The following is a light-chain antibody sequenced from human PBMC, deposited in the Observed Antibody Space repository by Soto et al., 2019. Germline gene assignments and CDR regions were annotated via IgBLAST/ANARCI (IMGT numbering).Light chain of an antibody. CDR1: QSISSY. CDR2: AAS. CDR3: QQSSTNPWT. J-gene: IGKJ1*01. Sequence: DIQMTQSPSSLSASVGDRVTITCRASQSISSYLNWYQQKPGKAPKLLIYAASSLQSGVPSRFSGSGSGTDFTLTISSLQPEDFASYYCQQSSTNPWTFGQGTKVEIK. V-gene: IGKV1-39*01.